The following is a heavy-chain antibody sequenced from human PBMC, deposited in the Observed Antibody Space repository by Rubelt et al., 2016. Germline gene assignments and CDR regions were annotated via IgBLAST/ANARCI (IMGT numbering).Heavy chain of an antibody. CDR3: ARSHPNAGMDV. V-gene: IGHV3-48*04. Sequence: EVQLVESGGGLVQTGGSLRLSCAASGFTFSTFGMNWVRQAPGKGLEWVSYISSASDTIYYADSMKGRVTISRDNAKNSLYLQMNSLRAEDTAVYYCARSHPNAGMDVWGQGTTVTVSS. CDR1: GFTFSTFG. J-gene: IGHJ6*02. CDR2: ISSASDTI.